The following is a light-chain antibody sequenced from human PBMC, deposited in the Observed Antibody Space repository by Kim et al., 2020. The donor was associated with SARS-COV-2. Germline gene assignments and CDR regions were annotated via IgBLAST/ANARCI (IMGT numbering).Light chain of an antibody. CDR1: SGSIDDNY. CDR3: QSYNRDNVI. J-gene: IGLJ2*01. CDR2: EDD. Sequence: RTVTSACTRSSGSIDDNYVKWYQRRPGGVPTTVIYEDDQRPSGVSDRFSGSIDNSSNSASLTISGLRTEDEADYYCQSYNRDNVIFGGGTQLTVL. V-gene: IGLV6-57*03.